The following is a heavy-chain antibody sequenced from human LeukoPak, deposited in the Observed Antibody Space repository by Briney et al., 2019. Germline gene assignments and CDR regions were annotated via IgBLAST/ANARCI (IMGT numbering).Heavy chain of an antibody. D-gene: IGHD5-12*01. Sequence: ASVKVSCKASGYTFTGYAIHWVRQAPGQGLEWMGWINPEKRDTGYAHKFQGRVTMTSDTSISTAYMELSSLRSDDTAVYYCAKKVRGPSHPLDFWGQGTQVTVSS. V-gene: IGHV1-2*02. J-gene: IGHJ4*02. CDR1: GYTFTGYA. CDR2: INPEKRDT. CDR3: AKKVRGPSHPLDF.